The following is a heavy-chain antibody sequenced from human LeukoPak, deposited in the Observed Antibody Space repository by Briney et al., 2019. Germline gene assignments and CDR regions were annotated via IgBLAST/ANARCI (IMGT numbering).Heavy chain of an antibody. D-gene: IGHD2-15*01. J-gene: IGHJ6*03. V-gene: IGHV4-34*01. CDR2: INHSGST. CDR3: ASLRAATHWGYYYYMDV. CDR1: GGSFSGYY. Sequence: PSETLSLTCAVYGGSFSGYYWSWIRQPPGKGLEWIGEINHSGSTNYNPSLKSRVTISVDTSKNQFSLKLSSVTAADTAVYYCASLRAATHWGYYYYMDVWGKGTTVTVSS.